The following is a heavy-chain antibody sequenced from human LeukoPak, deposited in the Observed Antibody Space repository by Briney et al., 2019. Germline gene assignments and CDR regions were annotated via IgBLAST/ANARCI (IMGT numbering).Heavy chain of an antibody. CDR2: ISGSGGST. D-gene: IGHD3-22*01. Sequence: GGSLRLSCAASGFTFSSYAMRWVRQAPGKGLEWVSAISGSGGSTYYADSVKGRFTISRDNSKNTLYLQMNSLRAEDTAVYYCAKDKYYDSSGYYSMFDYWGQGTLVTVSS. J-gene: IGHJ4*02. V-gene: IGHV3-23*01. CDR3: AKDKYYDSSGYYSMFDY. CDR1: GFTFSSYA.